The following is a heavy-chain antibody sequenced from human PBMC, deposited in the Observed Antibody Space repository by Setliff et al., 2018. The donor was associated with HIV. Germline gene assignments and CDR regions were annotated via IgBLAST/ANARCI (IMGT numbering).Heavy chain of an antibody. CDR1: SGSISSNSYY. Sequence: NPSETLSLTCTVSSGSISSNSYYWGWIRQPPGKGLEWIGSIYYSGSTYYNPSLKGRVTISVDTSKNQFSLKLSSVTAADTAVYYCARDGGLDANNAFDIWGQGTMVTVSS. V-gene: IGHV4-39*07. CDR2: IYYSGST. D-gene: IGHD3-16*01. J-gene: IGHJ3*02. CDR3: ARDGGLDANNAFDI.